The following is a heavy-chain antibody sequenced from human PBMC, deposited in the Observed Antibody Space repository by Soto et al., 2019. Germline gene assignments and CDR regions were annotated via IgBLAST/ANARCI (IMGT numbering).Heavy chain of an antibody. V-gene: IGHV6-1*01. CDR3: ARSLSLSPFAAAAPTTHYYDGRDA. CDR2: TYCRSKWYN. Sequence: SQTLSLTCAISGNSVSNNSAAWNWIRQSPSRGLEWLGRTYCRSKWYNDYPVSGKSRITINPATSKTHFSRQRNSVTPEDPAVYYFARSLSLSPFAAAAPTTHYYDGRDAWAQGTTVPISS. D-gene: IGHD6-13*01. CDR1: GNSVSNNSAA. J-gene: IGHJ6*02.